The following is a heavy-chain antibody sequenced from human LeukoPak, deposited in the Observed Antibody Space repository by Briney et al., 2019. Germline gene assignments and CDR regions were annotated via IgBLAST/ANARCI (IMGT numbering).Heavy chain of an antibody. D-gene: IGHD6-13*01. Sequence: SETLSLTGTVSGGSISSYYWSWIRQPPGKGLERIGYIYTSGSTNYNPSLKSRVTISVDTSKNQFSLKLSSVTAADTAVYYCARGGYSSSPVDYWGQGTLVTVSS. CDR2: IYTSGST. J-gene: IGHJ4*02. CDR3: ARGGYSSSPVDY. V-gene: IGHV4-4*09. CDR1: GGSISSYY.